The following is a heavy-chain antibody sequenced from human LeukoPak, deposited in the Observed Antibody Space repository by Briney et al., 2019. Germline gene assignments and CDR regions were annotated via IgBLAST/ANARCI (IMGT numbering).Heavy chain of an antibody. CDR3: ARIAAAGNWLKPYYFDY. CDR2: IIPIFGTA. Sequence: SVKVSCKASGGTFSSYAISWVRQAPGQGLEWMGGIIPIFGTANYAQKFQGRVTITADESTSTAYMELSSLRSEDTAVYYCARIAAAGNWLKPYYFDYWGQGTLVTVSS. CDR1: GGTFSSYA. V-gene: IGHV1-69*13. J-gene: IGHJ4*02. D-gene: IGHD6-13*01.